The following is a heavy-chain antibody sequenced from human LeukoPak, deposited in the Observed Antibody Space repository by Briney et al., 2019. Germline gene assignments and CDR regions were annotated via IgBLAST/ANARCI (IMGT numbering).Heavy chain of an antibody. CDR1: GFTFSTYA. Sequence: GGSLRLSCAASGFTFSTYAMHWVRQAPGKGLEHASAISSNGGSTYYANSVKGRFTISRDNSKNTLYLQMGSLRGEDMAVYYCAKGSYSWNYGWFDPWGQGTLVTVSS. V-gene: IGHV3-64*01. CDR2: ISSNGGST. J-gene: IGHJ5*02. D-gene: IGHD1-7*01. CDR3: AKGSYSWNYGWFDP.